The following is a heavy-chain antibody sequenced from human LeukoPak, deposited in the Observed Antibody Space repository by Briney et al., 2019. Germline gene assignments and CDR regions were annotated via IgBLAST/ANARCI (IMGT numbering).Heavy chain of an antibody. CDR2: IIPIFGTA. D-gene: IGHD2-8*01. CDR3: ARARPHPGYCTNGVCLGWFDP. CDR1: GGTFSSYA. V-gene: IGHV1-69*05. J-gene: IGHJ5*02. Sequence: ASVKVSCKASGGTFSSYAISWVRQAPGQGLEWMGGIIPIFGTANYAQKFQGRVTITTDESTSTAYMELSSLRSEDTAVYYCARARPHPGYCTNGVCLGWFDPWGQGTLVTVSS.